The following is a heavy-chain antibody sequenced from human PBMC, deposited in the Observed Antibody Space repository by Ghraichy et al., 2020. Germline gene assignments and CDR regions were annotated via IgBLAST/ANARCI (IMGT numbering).Heavy chain of an antibody. CDR2: INPSGGSG. Sequence: ASVKVSCKASGYTFTSYYMHWVRQAPGQGLEWMGIINPSGGSGGHAQKFQGRVTMTRDTSTSTVYMELSSLRSEDTAVYYCARVVCSGGSCYFYGMDVWGQGTTVTVSS. CDR1: GYTFTSYY. CDR3: ARVVCSGGSCYFYGMDV. V-gene: IGHV1-46*01. D-gene: IGHD2-15*01. J-gene: IGHJ6*02.